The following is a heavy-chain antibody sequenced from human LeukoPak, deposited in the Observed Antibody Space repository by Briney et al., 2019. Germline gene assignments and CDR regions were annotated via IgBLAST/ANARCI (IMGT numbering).Heavy chain of an antibody. CDR1: GYTFTGYY. V-gene: IGHV1-2*02. Sequence: ASVQVSCKASGYTFTGYYIHWVRQAPGQGLEWMGWINPYSGDTNYVQKFQGRVTMTTDTSINTAYMDLSSLRSDDTATYYCARDGACSSTSCQNFDYWGQGTLVTVSS. CDR3: ARDGACSSTSCQNFDY. D-gene: IGHD2-2*01. J-gene: IGHJ4*02. CDR2: INPYSGDT.